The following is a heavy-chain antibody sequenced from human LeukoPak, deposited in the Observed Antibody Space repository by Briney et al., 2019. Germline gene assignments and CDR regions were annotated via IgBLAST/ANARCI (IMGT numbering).Heavy chain of an antibody. CDR2: IKQDGSEK. CDR3: ARVGYYYHY. CDR1: GFTFSSYW. Sequence: GGSLRLSCAASGFTFSSYWMSWVRQAPGKGLEWVATIKQDGSEKDFVDSVKGRFTISRDNAKNSLYLQMNSLRTEDTALYYCARVGYYYHYWGQGTLVTVSS. D-gene: IGHD3-22*01. J-gene: IGHJ4*02. V-gene: IGHV3-7*01.